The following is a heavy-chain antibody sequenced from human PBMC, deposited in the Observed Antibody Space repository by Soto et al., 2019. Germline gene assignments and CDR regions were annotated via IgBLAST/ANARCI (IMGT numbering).Heavy chain of an antibody. V-gene: IGHV3-74*01. CDR2: INSDGSST. CDR3: ARGGERMVASFNDAFDI. J-gene: IGHJ3*02. Sequence: GGSLRLSCAASGFTFSSYWMHWVRQGPGKGLVWVSRINSDGSSTSYADSVKGRFTISRDNAKNTLYLQMNSLRAEDTAVFYCARGGERMVASFNDAFDIWGQGTMVTVSS. CDR1: GFTFSSYW. D-gene: IGHD2-15*01.